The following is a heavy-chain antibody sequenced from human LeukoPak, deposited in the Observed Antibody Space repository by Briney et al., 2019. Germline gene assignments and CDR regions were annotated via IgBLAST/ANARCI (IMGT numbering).Heavy chain of an antibody. Sequence: SETLSLTCSVSGGSISSTNWWSWVRQPPGKGLEWIGETSHRGSTNYNPSLKSRVTISVDKSKNTLYLQMNSLRAEDTAVYYCAKGSGGNYYDSSGLLAFDYWGQGTLVTVSS. CDR1: GGSISSTNW. J-gene: IGHJ4*02. CDR3: AKGSGGNYYDSSGLLAFDY. V-gene: IGHV4-4*02. D-gene: IGHD3-22*01. CDR2: TSHRGST.